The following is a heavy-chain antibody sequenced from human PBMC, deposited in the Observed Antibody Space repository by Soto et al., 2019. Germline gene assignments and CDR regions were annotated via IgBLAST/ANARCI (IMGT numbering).Heavy chain of an antibody. CDR2: ILVGGST. D-gene: IGHD2-8*02. Sequence: GVSLRLSGAASGFICSSYDMSWVRQAPGKGLEWVSTILVGGSTHYEDSGNGRFTISRDGSKNTVYLQMNSLTAGDTAVYYCAKTTATGGGAFDICGQGTMVTVSS. V-gene: IGHV3-23*01. CDR1: GFICSSYD. J-gene: IGHJ3*02. CDR3: AKTTATGGGAFDI.